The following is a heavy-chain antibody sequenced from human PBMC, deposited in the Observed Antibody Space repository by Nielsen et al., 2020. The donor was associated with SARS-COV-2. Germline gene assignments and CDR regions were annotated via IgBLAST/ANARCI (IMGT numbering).Heavy chain of an antibody. CDR1: GFTFRNYE. J-gene: IGHJ3*02. V-gene: IGHV3-48*03. Sequence: GESLKISCAASGFTFRNYEMNWVRQAPGMGPEWVSYISIDGSNISYGDSVKGRFTISSDNAHNSLYLEMNSLRVEDTAIYYCARDPGVGVGEDGFDIWGQGTMVTVSS. CDR2: ISIDGSNI. CDR3: ARDPGVGVGEDGFDI. D-gene: IGHD2-2*01.